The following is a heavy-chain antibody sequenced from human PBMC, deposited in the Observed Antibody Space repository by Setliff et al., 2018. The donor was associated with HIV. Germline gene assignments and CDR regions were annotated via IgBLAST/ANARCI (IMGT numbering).Heavy chain of an antibody. CDR1: GGSISSSNW. Sequence: SETLSLTCAVSGGSISSSNWWSWVRQPPGKGLEWIGDVNHSGDANYNPSLKSRVTRSVDTSKNQFSLNLTVVTAADTSVFYCARGGKICKFDYWGQGSLVTVSS. CDR2: VNHSGDA. D-gene: IGHD3-16*01. CDR3: ARGGKICKFDY. V-gene: IGHV4-4*02. J-gene: IGHJ4*02.